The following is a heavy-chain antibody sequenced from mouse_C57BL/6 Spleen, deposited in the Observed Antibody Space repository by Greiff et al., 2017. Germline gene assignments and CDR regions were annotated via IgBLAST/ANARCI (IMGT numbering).Heavy chain of an antibody. CDR1: GFTFTDYY. Sequence: EVQLQESGGGLVQPGGSLSLSCAASGFTFTDYYMSWVRQPPGKALEWLGFIRNKANGYTTEYSASVKGRFTISRDNSQSILYLQMNALRAEDSATYYCARYRGGLRYFDYWGQGTTLTVSS. V-gene: IGHV7-3*01. D-gene: IGHD3-3*01. CDR3: ARYRGGLRYFDY. CDR2: IRNKANGYTT. J-gene: IGHJ2*01.